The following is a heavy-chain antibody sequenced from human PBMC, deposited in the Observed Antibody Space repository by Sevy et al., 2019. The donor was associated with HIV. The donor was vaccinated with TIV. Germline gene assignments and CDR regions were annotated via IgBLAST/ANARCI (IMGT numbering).Heavy chain of an antibody. Sequence: GGSLRLSCAASGFTFSAYWMAWVRQAPGKGLEWVANLNQDGSEKYPVDSVKGRFTISRDNAKNSLYLQMNSVRVEDTGIYYCAIVAWRSLVNWGRGTMVTVSS. J-gene: IGHJ3*01. V-gene: IGHV3-7*01. D-gene: IGHD6-6*01. CDR1: GFTFSAYW. CDR2: LNQDGSEK. CDR3: AIVAWRSLVN.